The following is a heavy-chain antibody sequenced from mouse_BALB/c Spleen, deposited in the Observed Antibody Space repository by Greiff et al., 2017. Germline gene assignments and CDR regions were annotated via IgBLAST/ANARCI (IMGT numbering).Heavy chain of an antibody. Sequence: VQLQQSGAELVRPGALVKLSCKASGFNIKDYYMHWVKQRPEQGLEWIGWIDPENGNTIYDPKFQGKASITADTSSNTAYLQLSSLTSEDTAVYYCARGGSSSYWYFDVWGAGTTVTVSS. D-gene: IGHD1-1*01. CDR2: IDPENGNT. J-gene: IGHJ1*01. V-gene: IGHV14-1*02. CDR1: GFNIKDYY. CDR3: ARGGSSSYWYFDV.